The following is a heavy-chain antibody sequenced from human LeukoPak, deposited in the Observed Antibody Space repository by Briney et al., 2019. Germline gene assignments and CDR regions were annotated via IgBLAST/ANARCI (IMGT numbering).Heavy chain of an antibody. J-gene: IGHJ1*01. V-gene: IGHV3-9*01. D-gene: IGHD3-22*01. CDR1: GFTFDDYA. CDR2: ISWNSGSI. Sequence: PGGSLRLSCAASGFTFDDYAMHWVRQAPGKGLEWVSGISWNSGSIGYADSVKGRFTISRDNAKNSQYLQMNSLRAEDTALYYCAKDLSGYPEYFQHWGQGTLVTVSS. CDR3: AKDLSGYPEYFQH.